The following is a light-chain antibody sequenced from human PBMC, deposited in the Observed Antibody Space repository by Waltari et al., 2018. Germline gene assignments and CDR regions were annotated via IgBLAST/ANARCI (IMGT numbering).Light chain of an antibody. CDR2: GAS. J-gene: IGKJ4*01. Sequence: EIVLTQSPGTLSLSPGERATLSCRASHSLNTNYFAWYQQKPGQAPRLLIYGASSRATGIPDRFTGSGSGADFTLTISRLEPEDFAVYYCHQHETAPITFGGGTKVEIK. CDR3: HQHETAPIT. V-gene: IGKV3-20*01. CDR1: HSLNTNY.